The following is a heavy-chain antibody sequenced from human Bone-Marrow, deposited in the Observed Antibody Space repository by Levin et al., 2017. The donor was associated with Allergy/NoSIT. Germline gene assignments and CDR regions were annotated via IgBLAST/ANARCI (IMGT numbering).Heavy chain of an antibody. CDR2: LYYNGGT. CDR1: GGSISSGDYY. Sequence: SETLSLTCTVSGGSISSGDYYWGWIRQPPGKGLEWIGSLYYNGGTYYNPSLESRVTIFVDTSKNQFSLKLSSVTAADAGLYYCARPMSGYSYSSPYDYWGQGTLVTVSS. D-gene: IGHD5-24*01. J-gene: IGHJ4*02. V-gene: IGHV4-39*01. CDR3: ARPMSGYSYSSPYDY.